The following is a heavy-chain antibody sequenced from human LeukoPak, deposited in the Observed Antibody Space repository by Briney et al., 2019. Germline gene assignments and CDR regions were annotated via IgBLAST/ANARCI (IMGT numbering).Heavy chain of an antibody. V-gene: IGHV3-7*01. CDR1: GFTFSSYG. CDR2: IKQDGSEK. J-gene: IGHJ6*03. D-gene: IGHD6-6*01. Sequence: GRSLRLSCAASGFTFSSYGMHWVRQAPGKGLEWVANIKQDGSEKYYVDSVKGRFTISRDNAKDSLYLQMNSLRAEDTAVYYCARAALATNMDVWGKGTTVTVSS. CDR3: ARAALATNMDV.